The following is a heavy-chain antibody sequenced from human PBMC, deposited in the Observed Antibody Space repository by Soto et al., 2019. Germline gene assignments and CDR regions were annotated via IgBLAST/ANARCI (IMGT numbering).Heavy chain of an antibody. CDR3: AMKFFISTSSYRDY. Sequence: QVQLVQSGAEVKKPGSSVKVSCKASGGTFSSYTISWVRQAPGQGLEWMGRIIPILGIANYAQKFQGRVTITANNPTSTPYVELSSLRSEDTPVYYWAMKFFISTSSYRDYWGQGPRATVSS. CDR2: IIPILGIA. J-gene: IGHJ4*02. D-gene: IGHD2-2*02. V-gene: IGHV1-69*02. CDR1: GGTFSSYT.